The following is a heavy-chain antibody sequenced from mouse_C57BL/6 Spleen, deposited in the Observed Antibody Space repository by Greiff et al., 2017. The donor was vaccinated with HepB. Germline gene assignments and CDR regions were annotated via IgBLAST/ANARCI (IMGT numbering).Heavy chain of an antibody. CDR3: ARFYDYDGWFAY. V-gene: IGHV3-6*01. D-gene: IGHD2-4*01. J-gene: IGHJ3*01. CDR2: ISYDGSN. Sequence: ESGPGLVKPSQSLSLTCSVSGYSITSGYYWNWIRQFPGNKLEWMGYISYDGSNNYNPSLKNRISITRDTSKNQFFLKLNSVTTEDTATYYCARFYDYDGWFAYWGQGTLVTVSA. CDR1: GYSITSGYY.